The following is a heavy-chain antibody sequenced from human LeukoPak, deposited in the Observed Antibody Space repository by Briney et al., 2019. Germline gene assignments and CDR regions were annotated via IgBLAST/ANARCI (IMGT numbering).Heavy chain of an antibody. Sequence: PSETLSLTCTVSGGSISSYYWSWIGQPPGKGLEWIGYIYYSGSPNYNPSLKSRVTISVDTSKNQFSLKLSSVTAADTAVYYCAREGSDGWFDPWGQGTLVTVSS. J-gene: IGHJ5*02. CDR3: AREGSDGWFDP. CDR1: GGSISSYY. CDR2: IYYSGSP. V-gene: IGHV4-59*12.